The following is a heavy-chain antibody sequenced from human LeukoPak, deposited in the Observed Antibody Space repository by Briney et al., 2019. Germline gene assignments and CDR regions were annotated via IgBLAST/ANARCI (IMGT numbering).Heavy chain of an antibody. V-gene: IGHV4-28*05. D-gene: IGHD4-17*01. CDR3: ARKTTTGPTKAAFDI. CDR2: IYYTGSI. CDR1: GYSISTSNY. Sequence: SETLSLTCAVSGYSISTSNYWAWIRQPPGKGLEWIGHIYYTGSIYYNPPLKSRVTMSVDTSKSQFSLKLSSVTAVDTAVYYCARKTTTGPTKAAFDIWGQGTMVTVTS. J-gene: IGHJ3*02.